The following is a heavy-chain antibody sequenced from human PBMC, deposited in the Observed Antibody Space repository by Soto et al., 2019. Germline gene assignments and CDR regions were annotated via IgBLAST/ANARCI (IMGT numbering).Heavy chain of an antibody. CDR3: ARSGLLTGDDYYYYYGMDV. CDR1: GYTFTGYY. V-gene: IGHV1-2*04. D-gene: IGHD7-27*01. Sequence: ASVKVSCKASGYTFTGYYMHWVRQAPGQGLEWMGWINPNSGGTNYAQKFQGWVTMTRDTSISTAYMELSRLRSDDTAGYYCARSGLLTGDDYYYYYGMDVWGQGTTVTVSS. CDR2: INPNSGGT. J-gene: IGHJ6*02.